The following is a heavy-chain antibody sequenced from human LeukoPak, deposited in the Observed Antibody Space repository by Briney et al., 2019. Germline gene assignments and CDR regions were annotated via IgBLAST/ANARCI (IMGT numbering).Heavy chain of an antibody. CDR3: AKDEADHYWYFDL. V-gene: IGHV3-23*01. J-gene: IGHJ2*01. CDR2: IGGSDDRT. CDR1: GFTFSIYA. Sequence: GGSLRLSCEASGFTFSIYAMSWVRQAPGKGLEWVSGIGGSDDRTYYADSVKGRLTISRDNSKNTLFLQINSLRAEDTAIYYCAKDEADHYWYFDLWGRGTLVTVSS.